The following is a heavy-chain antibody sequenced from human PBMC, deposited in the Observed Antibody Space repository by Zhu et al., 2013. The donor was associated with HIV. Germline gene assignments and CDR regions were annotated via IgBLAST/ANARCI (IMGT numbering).Heavy chain of an antibody. J-gene: IGHJ4*02. Sequence: VQLVELGGGLVQPGRSLRLSCAASGFTFDDYAMHWVRQVPGKGLEWVAGISWNGGRIGYADAVKGRFTISRDNTNNSLYLQMNRVRVEDTAFYYCAKDTTVSGTTFDHWGQGTLVTVSS. D-gene: IGHD6-19*01. CDR1: GFTFDDYA. V-gene: IGHV3-9*01. CDR3: AKDTTVSGTTFDH. CDR2: ISWNGGRI.